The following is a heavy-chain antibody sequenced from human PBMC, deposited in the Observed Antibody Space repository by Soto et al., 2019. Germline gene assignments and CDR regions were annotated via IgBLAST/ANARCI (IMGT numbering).Heavy chain of an antibody. CDR1: GFTFTSSA. D-gene: IGHD3-3*01. V-gene: IGHV1-58*01. CDR2: IVVGSGNT. Sequence: SVKVSCKASGFTFTSSAVQWVRQARGQRLEWIGWIVVGSGNTNYEQKFQKRVTITSDMSTSTAYMELSSLRSEDTAVYYCAKTGDYDFWSGYPYYGMDVWG. CDR3: AKTGDYDFWSGYPYYGMDV. J-gene: IGHJ6*02.